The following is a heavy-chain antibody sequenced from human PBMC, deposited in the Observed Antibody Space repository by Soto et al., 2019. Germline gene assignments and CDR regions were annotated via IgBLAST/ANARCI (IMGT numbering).Heavy chain of an antibody. V-gene: IGHV1-46*01. D-gene: IGHD4-17*01. J-gene: IGHJ4*02. CDR1: GYTFTSYY. CDR2: INPSGGST. Sequence: QVQLVQSGAEVKKPGASVKVSCKASGYTFTSYYMHWVRQAPGQGLEWMGIINPSGGSTSYAQKFQGRVTMTRDTTTSTVYMELSSLRSEDTAVYYCAWAATVTTRLGYWGQVTLVTVSS. CDR3: AWAATVTTRLGY.